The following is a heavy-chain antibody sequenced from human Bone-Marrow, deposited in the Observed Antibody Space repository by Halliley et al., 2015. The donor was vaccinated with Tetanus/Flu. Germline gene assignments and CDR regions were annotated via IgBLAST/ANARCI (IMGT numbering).Heavy chain of an antibody. Sequence: KGLGWVSSISSSSSYIHYANSLKGRFPISRDNAKNSLYLQMNRLGAEDTAVYYCASIADGSGYWGQGTLVTVSS. V-gene: IGHV3-21*01. J-gene: IGHJ4*02. D-gene: IGHD6-13*01. CDR2: ISSSSSYI. CDR3: ASIADGSGY.